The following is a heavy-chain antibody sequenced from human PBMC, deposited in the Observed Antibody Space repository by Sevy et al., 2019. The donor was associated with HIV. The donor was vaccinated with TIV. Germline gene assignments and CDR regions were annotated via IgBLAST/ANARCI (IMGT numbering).Heavy chain of an antibody. CDR3: AREGCTQPHDY. J-gene: IGHJ4*02. V-gene: IGHV3-23*01. Sequence: GGSLRLSCAASGFTFAKYSMSWVRQAPGKGLEWVSTFSFGCGRINYADSVKGRFTISRDDSKNTLLLQMNSLRAEDTATYFCAREGCTQPHDYWGQGTLVTFSS. CDR1: GFTFAKYS. D-gene: IGHD2-8*01. CDR2: FSFGCGRI.